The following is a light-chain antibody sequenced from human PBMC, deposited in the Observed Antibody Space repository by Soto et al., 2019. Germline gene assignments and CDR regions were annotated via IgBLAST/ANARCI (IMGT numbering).Light chain of an antibody. V-gene: IGKV3-15*01. J-gene: IGKJ4*01. CDR2: GAS. CDR3: QQYSNWPLT. Sequence: EIVMTQSPATLSVSPGEGATLSCRASQSVSSNLAWYQQKPGPAPRLLIFGASTRATGIPARFSGSGSGAEFSLTISALQSEDFAIYYCQQYSNWPLTFGGGTKVGIK. CDR1: QSVSSN.